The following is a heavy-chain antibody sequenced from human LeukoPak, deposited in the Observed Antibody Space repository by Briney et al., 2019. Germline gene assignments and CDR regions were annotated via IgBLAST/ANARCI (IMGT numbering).Heavy chain of an antibody. V-gene: IGHV3-74*01. J-gene: IGHJ5*01. Sequence: QPGGSLRLSCTVSGFNFNNYWMHWVRQAPGKGLVWVSRMNNDGRVISYADSVNGRFTISRDNAKNTLYLQMNSLTAEDTAVYYCGRDPDSWGQGTVVTVSS. CDR1: GFNFNNYW. CDR3: GRDPDS. CDR2: MNNDGRVI.